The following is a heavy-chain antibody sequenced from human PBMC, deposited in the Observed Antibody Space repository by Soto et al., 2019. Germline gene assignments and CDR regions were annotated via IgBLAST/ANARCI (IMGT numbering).Heavy chain of an antibody. D-gene: IGHD6-19*01. CDR3: ARLHSGWYILED. J-gene: IGHJ4*02. V-gene: IGHV4-39*01. CDR1: GGSISSSSYY. Sequence: NPSETLSLTCTVSGGSISSSSYYWGWIRQPPGKGLEWIGSIYYSGSTYYNPSLQSRVTISVDTSKNQFSLKLRFVTAADTAVYYCARLHSGWYILEDWGQGTLVTVSS. CDR2: IYYSGST.